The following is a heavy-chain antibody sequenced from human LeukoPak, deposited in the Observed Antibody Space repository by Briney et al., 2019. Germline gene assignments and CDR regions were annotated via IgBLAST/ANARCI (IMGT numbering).Heavy chain of an antibody. CDR1: GYTFTGYY. J-gene: IGHJ4*02. Sequence: ASVKVSCKASGYTFTGYYMHWVRQAPGQGLAWMGWINPNSGGTNYAQKFQGRVTMTRDTSISTAYMELSRLRSDDTAVYYCARDGGRYSSGWLGHDYWGQGTLVTVSS. V-gene: IGHV1-2*02. D-gene: IGHD6-19*01. CDR3: ARDGGRYSSGWLGHDY. CDR2: INPNSGGT.